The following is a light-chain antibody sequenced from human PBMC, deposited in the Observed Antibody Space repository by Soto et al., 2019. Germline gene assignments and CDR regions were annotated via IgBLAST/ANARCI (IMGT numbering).Light chain of an antibody. V-gene: IGKV3-20*01. CDR2: GAS. J-gene: IGKJ3*01. CDR1: QSVSSSY. CDR3: QEYGSSPRT. Sequence: EIVLTQSPGTLSLSPGERATLSCRASQSVSSSYLAWYQQEPGQAPSLLIYGASSRATGIPDRFSGSGSGTGFTLTISRLEPKDFPLYYCQEYGSSPRTFGPGTKVDIK.